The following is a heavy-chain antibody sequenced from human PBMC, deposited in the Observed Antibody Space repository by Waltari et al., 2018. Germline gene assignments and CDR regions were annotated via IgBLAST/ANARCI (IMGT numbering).Heavy chain of an antibody. D-gene: IGHD5-12*01. V-gene: IGHV4-39*07. Sequence: QLQLQESGPGLVKPSETLSLPCTVSGGSISSSSYYWGWIRQPPGKGREWIGSIYYSGSTYYNPSLKSRVTISVDTSKNQFSLKLSSVTAADTAVYYCARDENSGYDLNWFDPWGQGTLVTVSS. CDR2: IYYSGST. CDR1: GGSISSSSYY. J-gene: IGHJ5*02. CDR3: ARDENSGYDLNWFDP.